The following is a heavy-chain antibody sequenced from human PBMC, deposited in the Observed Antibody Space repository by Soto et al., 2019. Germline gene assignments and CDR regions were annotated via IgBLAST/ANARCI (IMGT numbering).Heavy chain of an antibody. D-gene: IGHD4-17*01. J-gene: IGHJ6*02. CDR3: TSALHTKTTVSTPLLDNYYYYYGMDV. CDR1: GFTFSNAW. V-gene: IGHV3-15*07. Sequence: EVQLVESGGGLVKPGGSLRLSCAASGFTFSNAWMNWVRQAPGKGLEWVGRIKSKTDGGTTDYAAPVKGRFTISRDDSKNTLYLQMNSLKTEDTAVYYCTSALHTKTTVSTPLLDNYYYYYGMDVWGQGTTVTVSS. CDR2: IKSKTDGGTT.